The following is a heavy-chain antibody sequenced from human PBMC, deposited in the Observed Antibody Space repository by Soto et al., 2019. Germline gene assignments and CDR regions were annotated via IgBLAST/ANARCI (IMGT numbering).Heavy chain of an antibody. Sequence: QVQVVQSGDEVKKPGASVKVSCKASGYTFTNYGFSWVRQAPGQGLEWMGWISGYNGNTKYAEKFQGRVTMTTDTSTSTAQMERRSPSSDDTAVYYCAREGQAPYYYYGMDVWGQGTAVTVSS. CDR2: ISGYNGNT. CDR1: GYTFTNYG. J-gene: IGHJ6*02. CDR3: AREGQAPYYYYGMDV. V-gene: IGHV1-18*01.